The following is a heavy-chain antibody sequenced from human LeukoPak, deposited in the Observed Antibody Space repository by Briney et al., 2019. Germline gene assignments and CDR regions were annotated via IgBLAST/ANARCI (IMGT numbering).Heavy chain of an antibody. D-gene: IGHD4-17*01. CDR3: ARALGEVTTYYFDY. CDR2: IYHGGST. J-gene: IGHJ4*02. Sequence: PSETLSLTCAVSGYSISSGYYWGWIRQPPGKGLEWIGSIYHGGSTYYNPSLKSRVTISVDTSKNQFSLKLSSVTAADTAVYYCARALGEVTTYYFDYWGQGTLVTVSS. CDR1: GYSISSGYY. V-gene: IGHV4-38-2*01.